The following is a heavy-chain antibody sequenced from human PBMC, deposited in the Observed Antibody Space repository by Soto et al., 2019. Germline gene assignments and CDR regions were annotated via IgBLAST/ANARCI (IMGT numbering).Heavy chain of an antibody. D-gene: IGHD1-26*01. V-gene: IGHV3-23*01. CDR3: GNWGKSGSDF. J-gene: IGHJ4*02. Sequence: GGSLRPTSAAPAFTFSSYPMSSVRQALGTGLEWGAGISSSPGTIYYADPVKGRFTIPRDNTKNTLHRQMDSLRVEDQGVYYCGNWGKSGSDFWGQGSLVTVPQ. CDR1: AFTFSSYP. CDR2: ISSSPGTI.